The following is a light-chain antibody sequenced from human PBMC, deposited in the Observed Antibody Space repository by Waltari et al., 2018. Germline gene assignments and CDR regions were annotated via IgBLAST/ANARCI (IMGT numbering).Light chain of an antibody. J-gene: IGKJ3*01. Sequence: DIQTTESPSHLSASVVDRVTITCKPSRDISNYLNWYQQKSGNAPKLLIYDASNLQTGVPSRFSGSGSGTDFIFTISSLQPEDVATYYCQQYDNLPLTFGPGTKVDIK. CDR1: RDISNY. CDR3: QQYDNLPLT. CDR2: DAS. V-gene: IGKV1-33*01.